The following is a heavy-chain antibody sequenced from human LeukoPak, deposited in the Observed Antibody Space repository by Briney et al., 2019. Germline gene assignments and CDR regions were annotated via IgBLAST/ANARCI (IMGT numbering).Heavy chain of an antibody. J-gene: IGHJ4*02. V-gene: IGHV1-24*01. CDR1: GYTLTELS. Sequence: RASVKVSCKVSGYTLTELSMHWVRQAPGKGLEWMGGFDPEDGETIYAQKLQGRVTMTEDTSTDTAYMELSSLRSEDTAVYYCATPRGTGYYYDSSGYLASWGQGTLVTVSS. D-gene: IGHD3-22*01. CDR3: ATPRGTGYYYDSSGYLAS. CDR2: FDPEDGET.